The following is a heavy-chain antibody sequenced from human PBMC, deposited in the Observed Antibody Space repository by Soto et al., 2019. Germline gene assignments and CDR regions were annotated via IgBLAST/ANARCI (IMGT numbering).Heavy chain of an antibody. CDR3: ARRDGFYGSGSYYPYYYYGMDV. J-gene: IGHJ6*04. Sequence: SETLSLTCSVSGGSINSSSYYWGWIRQPPGKGLERIGSIYYSGSTYYKPSLKSRVTISVDTSKNQFSLKLSSVTAADTAVYYCARRDGFYGSGSYYPYYYYGMDVWGKGTMVTVSS. CDR1: GGSINSSSYY. CDR2: IYYSGST. D-gene: IGHD3-10*01. V-gene: IGHV4-39*01.